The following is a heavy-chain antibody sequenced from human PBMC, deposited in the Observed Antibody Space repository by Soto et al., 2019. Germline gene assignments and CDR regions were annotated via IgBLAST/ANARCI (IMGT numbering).Heavy chain of an antibody. CDR1: GGSINNDEYF. J-gene: IGHJ6*02. CDR3: ARDYYGMDV. Sequence: SETLSLTCTVSGGSINNDEYFWSWIRQPPGKGLEWIGFMYYSGNYYNPSLKSRATISVDTSKKQFSLKLSSVTAADTAVYYCARDYYGMDVWGQGTTVTVSS. CDR2: MYYSGN. V-gene: IGHV4-30-4*01.